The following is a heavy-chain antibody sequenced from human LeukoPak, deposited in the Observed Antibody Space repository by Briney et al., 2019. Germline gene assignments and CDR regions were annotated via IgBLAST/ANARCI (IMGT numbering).Heavy chain of an antibody. CDR3: ATRRRIVY. CDR2: IKEDGSEK. J-gene: IGHJ4*02. Sequence: SGGSLRLSCAASGVTFSTYWMSCGRQAPGKGLEWVANIKEDGSEKYYVDSVKVRFTSSRDNAKTSLYLQMNSLRAEDTAVYYCATRRRIVYWGQGGMVTVSS. CDR1: GVTFSTYW. V-gene: IGHV3-7*05.